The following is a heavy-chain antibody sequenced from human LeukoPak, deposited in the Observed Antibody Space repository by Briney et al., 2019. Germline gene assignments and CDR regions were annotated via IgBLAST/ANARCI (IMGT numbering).Heavy chain of an antibody. CDR2: IYYSGST. Sequence: SETLSLTCTVSGGSISGHYCSWIRQPPGKGLEWIGYIYYSGSTNYNPSLKSRLTISVATSKNQFSLKLSSVTAADTAVYYCARLDDSSFFDYWGQGTLVTVSS. CDR1: GGSISGHY. J-gene: IGHJ4*02. D-gene: IGHD3-22*01. V-gene: IGHV4-59*11. CDR3: ARLDDSSFFDY.